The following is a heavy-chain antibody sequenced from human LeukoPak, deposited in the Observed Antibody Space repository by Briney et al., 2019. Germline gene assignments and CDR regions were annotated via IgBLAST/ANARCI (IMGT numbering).Heavy chain of an antibody. Sequence: GGSLRLSCAASGFTFSSYAMHWVRQAPGKGLEYVSAISSNGGSTYYANSVKGRFTISRDNSKNTLYLQMGSLRAEDMAVYYCAKDSVFSTDYGDYDDWGQGTLVTVSS. CDR3: AKDSVFSTDYGDYDD. V-gene: IGHV3-64*01. CDR2: ISSNGGST. D-gene: IGHD4-17*01. J-gene: IGHJ4*02. CDR1: GFTFSSYA.